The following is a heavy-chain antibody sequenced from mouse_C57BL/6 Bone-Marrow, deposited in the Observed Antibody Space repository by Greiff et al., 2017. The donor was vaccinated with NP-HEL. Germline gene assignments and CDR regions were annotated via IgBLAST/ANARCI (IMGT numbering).Heavy chain of an antibody. D-gene: IGHD1-1*01. V-gene: IGHV5-9-1*02. J-gene: IGHJ4*01. CDR2: ISSGGDYI. Sequence: EVNLVESGEGLVKPGGSLKLSCAASGFTFSSYAMSWVRQTPEKRLEWVAYISSGGDYIYYADTVKGRFTISRDNARNTLYLQMSSLKSEDTAMYYCTRVYYGLYYYAMDYWGQGTSVTVSS. CDR1: GFTFSSYA. CDR3: TRVYYGLYYYAMDY.